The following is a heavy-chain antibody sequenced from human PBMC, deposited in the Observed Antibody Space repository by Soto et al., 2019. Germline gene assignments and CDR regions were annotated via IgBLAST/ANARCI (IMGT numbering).Heavy chain of an antibody. CDR1: GFTFSSYG. D-gene: IGHD2-2*01. J-gene: IGHJ6*02. CDR3: AKSLGYCSSTSCSRDYYYYYGMDV. Sequence: QVQLVESGGGVVQPGRSLGLSCAASGFTFSSYGMHWVRQAPGKGLEWVAVISYDGGNKYYADSVKGRFSISRDNPKNTLYLQMNSLRAEDTAVYYCAKSLGYCSSTSCSRDYYYYYGMDVWGQGTTVTVSS. V-gene: IGHV3-30*18. CDR2: ISYDGGNK.